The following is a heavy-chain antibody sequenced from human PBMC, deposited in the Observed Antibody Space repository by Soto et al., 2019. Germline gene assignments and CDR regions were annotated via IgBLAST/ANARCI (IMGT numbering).Heavy chain of an antibody. V-gene: IGHV3-23*01. CDR1: GFTFSSYA. Sequence: ESGGGLVQPEGSLRLSCEASGFTFSSYAMGWVRQGPGKGLEWVAVVSIGGSTHYADSVRGRFTISRDNSKNTLSLQMNSLTAADTAVYFCAKRRGAGGHFDYWGQGALVTVSS. D-gene: IGHD2-15*01. CDR2: VSIGGST. J-gene: IGHJ4*02. CDR3: AKRRGAGGHFDY.